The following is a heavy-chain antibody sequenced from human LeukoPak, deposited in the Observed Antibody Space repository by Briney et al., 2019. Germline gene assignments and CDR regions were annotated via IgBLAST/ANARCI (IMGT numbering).Heavy chain of an antibody. CDR2: ISGSGGST. J-gene: IGHJ4*02. CDR3: ATRSGYNFDY. Sequence: PGGSLRLSCAASGFTLGNYPMSWVRQAPGKGLEWVSAISGSGGSTYYADSVKGRFTISRDNSKNTLYLQMNSLRAEDTAVYYCATRSGYNFDYWGQGTLVTVSS. D-gene: IGHD3-22*01. CDR1: GFTLGNYP. V-gene: IGHV3-23*01.